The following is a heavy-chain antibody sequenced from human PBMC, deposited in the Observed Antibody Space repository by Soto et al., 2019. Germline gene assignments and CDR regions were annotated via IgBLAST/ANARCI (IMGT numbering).Heavy chain of an antibody. J-gene: IGHJ3*02. D-gene: IGHD3-16*01. CDR1: GGTFSSYT. CDR2: IIPILGIA. V-gene: IGHV1-69*04. CDR3: AREPGPGGAFDI. Sequence: ASVKVSCKASGGTFSSYTISWVRQAPGQGLEWMGRIIPILGIANYAQKFQGRVTITADKSTSTAYMELSSLRSEDTAVYYCAREPGPGGAFDIWGQGTMVTVSS.